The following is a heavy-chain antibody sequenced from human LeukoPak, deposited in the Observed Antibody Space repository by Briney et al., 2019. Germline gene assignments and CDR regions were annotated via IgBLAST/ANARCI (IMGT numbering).Heavy chain of an antibody. V-gene: IGHV3-30*01. J-gene: IGHJ4*02. CDR2: ISYDGSNR. D-gene: IGHD6-19*01. CDR3: AREDSSGWYYFDY. Sequence: GGSLRLSCAASGFTFSSYAMHWVRQAPGKGLEWVAVISYDGSNRYYADSVKGRFTISRDNSKNTLYLQMNSLRAEDTAVYYCAREDSSGWYYFDYWGQGTLVTVSS. CDR1: GFTFSSYA.